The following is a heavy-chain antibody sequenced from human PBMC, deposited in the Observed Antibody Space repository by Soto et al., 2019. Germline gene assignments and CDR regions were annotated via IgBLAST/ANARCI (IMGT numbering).Heavy chain of an antibody. CDR2: IDPTDSTT. Sequence: PGESLKISCRTSGASFTAYWIAWVRQMPGKGLEWMGRIDPTDSTTIYNPSFQGLVTMSVDKSVSSAYLQWTSLKASDSAIYYCAIPAGGRLARIDYWGQGTLVSVSS. CDR3: AIPAGGRLARIDY. CDR1: GASFTAYW. J-gene: IGHJ4*02. V-gene: IGHV5-10-1*01. D-gene: IGHD6-19*01.